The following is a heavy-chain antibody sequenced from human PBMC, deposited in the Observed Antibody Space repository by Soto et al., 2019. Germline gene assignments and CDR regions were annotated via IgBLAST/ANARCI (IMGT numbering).Heavy chain of an antibody. J-gene: IGHJ6*02. CDR3: ARELGVGVIAMVRFGMDV. D-gene: IGHD3-10*01. Sequence: GGSLRLSCAASGFTFSSYWMSWVRQAPGKGLEWVANIKQDGSEKYYVDSVKGRFTISRDNAKNSLYLQMNSLRAEGTAVYYCARELGVGVIAMVRFGMDVWGQGTTVTVSS. V-gene: IGHV3-7*01. CDR1: GFTFSSYW. CDR2: IKQDGSEK.